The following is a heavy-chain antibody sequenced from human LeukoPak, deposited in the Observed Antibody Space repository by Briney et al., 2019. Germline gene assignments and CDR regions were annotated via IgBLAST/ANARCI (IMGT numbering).Heavy chain of an antibody. D-gene: IGHD2-15*01. J-gene: IGHJ3*01. CDR2: ISGYTGDT. CDR3: ARAGYCGDGGCRGGSAFDV. V-gene: IGHV1-18*01. Sequence: ASVKVSCKTSGYTFSNYDIYWVRQAPGQGLECMGWISGYTGDTKYAEIFQGRFTVTTDTSTNTAYMELRSLTYDDTAVYYCARAGYCGDGGCRGGSAFDVWGQGTVVTVSS. CDR1: GYTFSNYD.